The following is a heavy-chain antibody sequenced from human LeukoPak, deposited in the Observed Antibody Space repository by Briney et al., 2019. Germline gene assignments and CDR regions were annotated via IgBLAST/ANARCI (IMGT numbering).Heavy chain of an antibody. Sequence: PSETLSLTCTVSGGSISSSSYYWGWIRQPPGKGLEWIGSIYYSGSTYYNPSLKSRVTISVDTSKNQFSLKLSSVTAADTAVYYCARPWWQADAFGIWGQGTMVTVSS. CDR2: IYYSGST. CDR3: ARPWWQADAFGI. D-gene: IGHD2-15*01. J-gene: IGHJ3*02. V-gene: IGHV4-39*01. CDR1: GGSISSSSYY.